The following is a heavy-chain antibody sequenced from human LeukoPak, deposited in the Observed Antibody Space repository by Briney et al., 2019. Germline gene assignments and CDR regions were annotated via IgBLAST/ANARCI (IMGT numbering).Heavy chain of an antibody. CDR3: AKVLRRYYYDSSGYTFDY. CDR1: GGSFSGYY. D-gene: IGHD3-22*01. J-gene: IGHJ4*02. CDR2: INHSGGT. V-gene: IGHV4-34*01. Sequence: SETLSLTCAVYGGSFSGYYWSWIRQPPGKGLEWIGEINHSGGTNYNPSLKSRVTISVDTSKNQFSLKLSSVTAADTAVYYCAKVLRRYYYDSSGYTFDYWGQGTLVTVSS.